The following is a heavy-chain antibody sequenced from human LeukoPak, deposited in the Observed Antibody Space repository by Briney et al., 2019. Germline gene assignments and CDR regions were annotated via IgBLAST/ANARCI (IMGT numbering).Heavy chain of an antibody. CDR1: GGSITVYY. CDR2: ISYSGST. D-gene: IGHD3-3*01. J-gene: IGHJ5*02. V-gene: IGHV4-59*12. Sequence: SETLSLTRSVSGGSITVYYWNWIRQSPGKGLEWIGSISYSGSTNYNPSLKSRVTMSVDTSKNQFSLKLSSVTAADTAVYYCARSVFGVVKGDNWFDPWGQGTLVTVSS. CDR3: ARSVFGVVKGDNWFDP.